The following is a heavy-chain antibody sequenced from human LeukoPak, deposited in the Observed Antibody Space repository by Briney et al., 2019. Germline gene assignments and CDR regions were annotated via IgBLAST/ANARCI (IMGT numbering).Heavy chain of an antibody. CDR1: GGSISSSSYY. Sequence: SETLSLTCTVSGGSISSSSYYWGWIRQPPGKGLEWIGRIYYSGSTSYDPSLKSRVTISVDTSKNQFSLKLSSVTAVDTAVYYCARHQRGGSSYGTEWLGVVDYWGQGTLVTVSS. CDR3: ARHQRGGSSYGTEWLGVVDY. D-gene: IGHD5-18*01. CDR2: IYYSGST. V-gene: IGHV4-39*01. J-gene: IGHJ4*02.